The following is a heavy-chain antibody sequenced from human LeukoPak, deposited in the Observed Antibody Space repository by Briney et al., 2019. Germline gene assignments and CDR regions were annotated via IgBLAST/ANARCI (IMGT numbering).Heavy chain of an antibody. Sequence: SGTLSLTCTVSGGSISTPNWWSWVRQPPGKGLEWIGEIYHSGSTSYNPSLKSRVTISVDKSKDQFSLKLSSVTAADTAVYYCARDPFVAGTPEGYNWFDPWGQGTLVTVSS. J-gene: IGHJ5*02. CDR3: ARDPFVAGTPEGYNWFDP. D-gene: IGHD6-19*01. CDR1: GGSISTPNW. CDR2: IYHSGST. V-gene: IGHV4-4*02.